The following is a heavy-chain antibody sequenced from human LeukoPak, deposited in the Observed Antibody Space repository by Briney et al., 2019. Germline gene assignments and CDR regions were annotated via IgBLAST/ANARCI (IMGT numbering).Heavy chain of an antibody. J-gene: IGHJ3*02. Sequence: ASVKVSCKASGYTFSYYYLHWVRQAPGQGLEWMGIINPSGGATNYAQKFQGRVTLTRDMSTGTVYMELSSLISEDTAVYYCARRRDEGFDIWGQGTLVTVSS. CDR2: INPSGGAT. V-gene: IGHV1-46*01. CDR1: GYTFSYYY. CDR3: ARRRDEGFDI.